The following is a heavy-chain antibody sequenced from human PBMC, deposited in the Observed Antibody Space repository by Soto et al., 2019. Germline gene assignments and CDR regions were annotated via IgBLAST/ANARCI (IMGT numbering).Heavy chain of an antibody. CDR1: GFTFSGYY. CDR3: ARDHHRYSGYDYVDY. Sequence: TGGSLRLSCVASGFTFSGYYMSWIRQAPGKGREWVSYISSSSYTNYADSVKGRFTISRDNAKNSLYLQMNSLRAEDTAVYYCARDHHRYSGYDYVDYWGKGPLVTVSS. J-gene: IGHJ4*02. V-gene: IGHV3-11*05. CDR2: ISSSSYT. D-gene: IGHD5-12*01.